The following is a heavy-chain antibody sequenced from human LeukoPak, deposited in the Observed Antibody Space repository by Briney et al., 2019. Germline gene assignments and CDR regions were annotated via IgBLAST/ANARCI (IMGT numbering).Heavy chain of an antibody. CDR2: TIPILGTA. J-gene: IGHJ6*03. V-gene: IGHV1-69*01. D-gene: IGHD6-6*01. Sequence: ASVKVSCKASGGTFSSYAISWVRQAPGQGLEWMGGTIPILGTANYAQKIQGRVTITADESTSTAYMELSSLRSEDTAVYYCARDRSIAARRYYYMDVWGKGTTVTVSS. CDR1: GGTFSSYA. CDR3: ARDRSIAARRYYYMDV.